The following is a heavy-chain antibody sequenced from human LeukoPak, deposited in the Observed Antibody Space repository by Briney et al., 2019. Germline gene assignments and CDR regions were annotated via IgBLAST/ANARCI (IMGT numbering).Heavy chain of an antibody. V-gene: IGHV3-23*01. CDR1: GSTFSSYA. D-gene: IGHD3-10*01. Sequence: GGSLRLSCATSGSTFSSYAMSWVRQAPGKGLEWVSAISGSGGSTYYADSVKSRFTISRDNSENTLYLQMNSLRAEDTAVYYCAKELLWFGEYVFDYWGQGTLVTVSS. CDR2: ISGSGGST. CDR3: AKELLWFGEYVFDY. J-gene: IGHJ4*02.